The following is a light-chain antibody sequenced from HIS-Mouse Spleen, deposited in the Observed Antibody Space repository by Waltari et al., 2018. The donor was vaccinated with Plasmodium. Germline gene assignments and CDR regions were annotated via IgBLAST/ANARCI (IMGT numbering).Light chain of an antibody. CDR2: DAS. Sequence: EIVLTQSPATLSLSPGERATLSCRASQSVSSYLAWYQQKPGQAPRLLIYDASNRATGIPARFRGSGAGTDFTLTISSLEPEDFAVYYCQQRSNWPRVLTFGGGTK. V-gene: IGKV3-11*01. J-gene: IGKJ4*01. CDR1: QSVSSY. CDR3: QQRSNWPRVLT.